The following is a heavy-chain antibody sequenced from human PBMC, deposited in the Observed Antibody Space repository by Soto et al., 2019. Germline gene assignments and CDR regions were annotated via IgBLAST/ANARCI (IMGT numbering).Heavy chain of an antibody. CDR2: IYYTGST. CDR1: GGSINNHY. J-gene: IGHJ4*02. D-gene: IGHD5-12*01. CDR3: ARAADVGSGYEGFDY. Sequence: SETLSLTCTVSGGSINNHYWSWIRQPPGEGLEWIGYIYYTGSTNYNPSLKSRVTISVDTSKNQFSLKLSSVTAADTAVYYCARAADVGSGYEGFDYWGQGTLVTVSS. V-gene: IGHV4-59*11.